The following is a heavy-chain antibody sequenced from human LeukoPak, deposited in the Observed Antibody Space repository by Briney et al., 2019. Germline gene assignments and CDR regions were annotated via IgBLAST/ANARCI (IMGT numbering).Heavy chain of an antibody. CDR1: GFTFSSYW. Sequence: GGSLRLFCPACGFTFSSYWMHWVRQVPGKGRVWVARINSDGSSTSYADSVQGRFTISRDNAKNTLYVQMNSLRAEDTAVYYCSTGSGHALDIWGRGTMVTVSS. J-gene: IGHJ3*02. V-gene: IGHV3-74*01. CDR2: INSDGSST. CDR3: STGSGHALDI. D-gene: IGHD3-10*01.